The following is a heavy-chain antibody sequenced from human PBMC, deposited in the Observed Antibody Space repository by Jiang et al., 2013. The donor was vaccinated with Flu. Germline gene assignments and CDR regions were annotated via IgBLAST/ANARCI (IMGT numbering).Heavy chain of an antibody. Sequence: SGAEVKKPGASVKVSCKASGYTFTSYAMHWVRQAPGQRLEWMGWINAGNGNTKYSQKFQGRVTITRDTSASTAYMELSSLRSEDTAVYYCARDPTDRRITIFGVKNYYYGMDVWGQGTTVTVSS. CDR2: INAGNGNT. D-gene: IGHD3-3*01. V-gene: IGHV1-3*01. J-gene: IGHJ6*02. CDR3: ARDPTDRRITIFGVKNYYYGMDV. CDR1: GYTFTSYA.